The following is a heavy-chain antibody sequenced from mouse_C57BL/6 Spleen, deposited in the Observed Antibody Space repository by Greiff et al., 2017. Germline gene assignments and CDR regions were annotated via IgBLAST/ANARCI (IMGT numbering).Heavy chain of an antibody. V-gene: IGHV1-59*01. CDR1: GYTSTSYW. CDR3: ARRGILLRSPYWYFDV. J-gene: IGHJ1*03. D-gene: IGHD1-1*01. CDR2: IDPSDSYT. Sequence: QVQLQQPGAELVRPGTSVKLSCKASGYTSTSYWMHWVKQRPGQGLEWIGVIDPSDSYTNYNQKFKGKATLTVDTSSSTAYMQLSSLTSEDSAVYYCARRGILLRSPYWYFDVGGTGTTVTVSS.